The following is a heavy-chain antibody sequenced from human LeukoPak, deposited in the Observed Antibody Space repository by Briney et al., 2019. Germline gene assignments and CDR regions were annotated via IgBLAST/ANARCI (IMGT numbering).Heavy chain of an antibody. CDR1: GFTFSNAY. Sequence: GGSLRLSCAASGFTFSNAYMNWVRQAPGRGLEWVGRIKPKTDGETTEYAAPVKGRFSISRDDSKNMLYLQMNSLKTEDTAVYYCITPLPYSAQGGQGTLVTVSS. J-gene: IGHJ4*02. CDR3: ITPLPYSAQ. V-gene: IGHV3-15*07. D-gene: IGHD2-21*01. CDR2: IKPKTDGETT.